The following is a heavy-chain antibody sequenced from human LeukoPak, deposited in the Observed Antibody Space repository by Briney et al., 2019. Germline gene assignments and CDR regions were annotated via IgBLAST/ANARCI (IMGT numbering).Heavy chain of an antibody. V-gene: IGHV4-59*01. CDR1: GGSISSYY. D-gene: IGHD6-19*01. J-gene: IGHJ6*02. Sequence: PSETLSLTCTVSGGSISSYYWSWIRQPPGKGLEWIGYIYYSGSTNYNPSLKSRVTISADTSKNQSSLKMYSVTAADTAVYYCAREIAEAGKASYYYAMDVWGQGTTVTVSS. CDR3: AREIAEAGKASYYYAMDV. CDR2: IYYSGST.